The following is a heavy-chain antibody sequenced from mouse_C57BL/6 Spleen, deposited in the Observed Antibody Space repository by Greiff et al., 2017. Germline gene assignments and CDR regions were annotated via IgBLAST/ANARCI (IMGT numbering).Heavy chain of an antibody. CDR3: AREAYDAGEGFDY. V-gene: IGHV5-4*01. J-gene: IGHJ2*01. Sequence: DVMLVESGGGLVKPGGSLKLSCAASGFTFSSYAMSWVRQTPEKRLEWVATISDGGSYTYYPDNVKGRFTISRDNAKNNLYLQMSHLKSEDTAMYYCAREAYDAGEGFDYWGQGTTLTVSS. CDR2: ISDGGSYT. D-gene: IGHD2-3*01. CDR1: GFTFSSYA.